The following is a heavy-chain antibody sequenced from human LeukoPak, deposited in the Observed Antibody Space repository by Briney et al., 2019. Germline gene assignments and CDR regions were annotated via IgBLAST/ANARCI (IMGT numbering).Heavy chain of an antibody. CDR2: ISSSGNSI. CDR1: GFTFSSYE. Sequence: GGSLRLSCAASGFTFSSYEMNWVRQAPGKGVEWVSYISSSGNSILYADSVRGRFTISRDDAKSSLYLQMNSLRVEDTAVYYCSRRQLADYWGQGTLVTVSS. D-gene: IGHD6-13*01. J-gene: IGHJ4*02. CDR3: SRRQLADY. V-gene: IGHV3-48*03.